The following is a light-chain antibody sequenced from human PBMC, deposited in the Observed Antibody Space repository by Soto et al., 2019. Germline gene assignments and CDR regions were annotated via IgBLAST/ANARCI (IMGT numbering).Light chain of an antibody. Sequence: DIQLTQSPSFLSASVGDRVTITCRASQGISSYLAWYQHTPGKAPKLLIYTASTLQSGVPSRFSGSGSGTEFTLTISSLQPEDFATYYCPQLNNYPRTFGQGTKVEIK. CDR3: PQLNNYPRT. CDR1: QGISSY. J-gene: IGKJ1*01. CDR2: TAS. V-gene: IGKV1-9*01.